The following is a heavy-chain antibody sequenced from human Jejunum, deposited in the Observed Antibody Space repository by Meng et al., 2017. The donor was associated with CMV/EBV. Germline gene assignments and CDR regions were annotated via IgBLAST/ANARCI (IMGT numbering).Heavy chain of an antibody. CDR1: SGSMTNYC. J-gene: IGHJ6*02. V-gene: IGHV4-59*01. D-gene: IGHD2-21*01. CDR3: ARDNVVHYYYGLDV. CDR2: IYYTGGN. Sequence: VSSGSMTNYCWGWIRQTAEKGLEWIGYIYYTGGNNCNTSLKGRVTISVDTSKNQFSLKLGSVTAADTAVYYCARDNVVHYYYGLDVWGQGTTVTVSS.